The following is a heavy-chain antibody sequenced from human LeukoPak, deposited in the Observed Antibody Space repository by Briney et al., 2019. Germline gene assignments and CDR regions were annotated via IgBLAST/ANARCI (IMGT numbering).Heavy chain of an antibody. CDR3: AKASRLLHGSGSYPGYFDY. Sequence: PGGSLRLSCAASGFTFSYYAMTWVRQAPGKGLEWVSAISGSGGSIYYADSVKGRFTISRDNSKNTLYLRMNSLRAEDTAVYYCAKASRLLHGSGSYPGYFDYWGQGALVTVSS. D-gene: IGHD3-10*01. CDR2: ISGSGGSI. V-gene: IGHV3-23*01. J-gene: IGHJ4*02. CDR1: GFTFSYYA.